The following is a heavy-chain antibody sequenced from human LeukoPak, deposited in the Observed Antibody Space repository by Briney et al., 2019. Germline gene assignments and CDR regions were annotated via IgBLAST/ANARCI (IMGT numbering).Heavy chain of an antibody. CDR3: AKTGSYDSSGYYKYYFDY. V-gene: IGHV3-23*01. D-gene: IGHD3-22*01. CDR1: GFTFSSYA. CDR2: ISGSGGST. Sequence: GGSLRLSCAASGFTFSSYAMSWVRQAPGKGLEWVSAISGSGGSTYYADSVKGRFTISRDNSKNTLYLQMNSLRAEDTAVYYCAKTGSYDSSGYYKYYFDYWGQGTLVTVSS. J-gene: IGHJ4*02.